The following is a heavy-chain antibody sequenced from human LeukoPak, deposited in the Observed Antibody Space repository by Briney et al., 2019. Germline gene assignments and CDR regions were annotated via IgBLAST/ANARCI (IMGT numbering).Heavy chain of an antibody. Sequence: GGSLRLSCAASGFTFSSYAMSWVRQAPGKGLEWVSAICGSGGSTYYADSVKGRFTISRDNSKNTLYLQMNSLRAEDTAVYYCAKDWTREGSYSAGDFDYWGQGTLVTVSS. CDR3: AKDWTREGSYSAGDFDY. J-gene: IGHJ4*02. D-gene: IGHD1-26*01. V-gene: IGHV3-23*01. CDR1: GFTFSSYA. CDR2: ICGSGGST.